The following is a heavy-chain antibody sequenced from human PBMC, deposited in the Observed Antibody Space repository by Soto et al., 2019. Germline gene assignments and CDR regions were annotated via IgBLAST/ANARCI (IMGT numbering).Heavy chain of an antibody. CDR3: AKEPGQGPYDKYGVDV. J-gene: IGHJ6*02. Sequence: QEQLVESGGGVVQPGWSLRLSCGVSGFTFRSYGMHWVRQAPGKALEWVALISYDGSRKYYADSVKGRFTISRDNSKSTLYLQMNSLRPEDTAVYYCAKEPGQGPYDKYGVDVWGQGTTVTVSS. V-gene: IGHV3-30*18. CDR1: GFTFRSYG. D-gene: IGHD3-10*01. CDR2: ISYDGSRK.